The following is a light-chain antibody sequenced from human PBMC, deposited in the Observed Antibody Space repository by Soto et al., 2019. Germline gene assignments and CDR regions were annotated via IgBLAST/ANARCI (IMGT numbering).Light chain of an antibody. J-gene: IGLJ3*02. CDR2: LNSDGSH. CDR3: QTWGTGIRV. CDR1: SGHSSYA. V-gene: IGLV4-69*01. Sequence: QSVLTRSPSASASLGASVKLTCTLRSGHSSYAIAWHQQQPEKGPRYLMKLNSDGSHSKGDGIPDRFSGSSSGAERYLTIPSLQSEDEADYYCQTWGTGIRVFGGGTKLTVL.